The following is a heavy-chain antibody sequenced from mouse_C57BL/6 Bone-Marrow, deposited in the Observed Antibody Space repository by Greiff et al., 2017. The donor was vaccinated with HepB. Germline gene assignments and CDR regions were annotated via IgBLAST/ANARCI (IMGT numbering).Heavy chain of an antibody. CDR2: IYPGDGDT. CDR1: GYAFSSSW. V-gene: IGHV1-82*01. CDR3: ARYHYGSSYVTFFAY. D-gene: IGHD1-1*01. Sequence: QVQLKESGPELVKPGASVKISCKASGYAFSSSWMNWVKQRPGKGLEWIGRIYPGDGDTNYNGKFKGKATLTADKSSSTAYMQLSSLTSEDSAVYFCARYHYGSSYVTFFAYWGQGTLVTVSA. J-gene: IGHJ3*01.